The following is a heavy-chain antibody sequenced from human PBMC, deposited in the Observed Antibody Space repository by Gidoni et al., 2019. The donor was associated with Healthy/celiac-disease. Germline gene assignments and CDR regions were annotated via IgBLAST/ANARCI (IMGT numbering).Heavy chain of an antibody. CDR1: GGSISSGDYY. CDR3: ARVSSSHNTMEVDY. CDR2: IYYSGST. Sequence: QVQLQESGPGLVKPSQTLSLTCPVSGGSISSGDYYWRWIRQPPGKGLEWIGYIYYSGSTYYNPSLKSRVTISVDTSKNQFSLKLSSVTAADTAVYYCARVSSSHNTMEVDYWGQGTLVTVSS. V-gene: IGHV4-30-4*01. J-gene: IGHJ4*02. D-gene: IGHD3-10*01.